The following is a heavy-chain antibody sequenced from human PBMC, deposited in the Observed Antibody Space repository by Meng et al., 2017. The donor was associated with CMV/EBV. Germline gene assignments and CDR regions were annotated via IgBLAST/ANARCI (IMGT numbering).Heavy chain of an antibody. Sequence: GESLKISCEVSGFTLSSYSMNWVRQAPGNGLEWVSSISSSSTYMYYADSVKGRFTISRDNAKNSLYLQMNSLRAEDTAVYYCARASGGKYSGYDYTFDYWGQGTLVTVSS. J-gene: IGHJ4*02. D-gene: IGHD5-12*01. V-gene: IGHV3-21*01. CDR2: ISSSSTYM. CDR3: ARASGGKYSGYDYTFDY. CDR1: GFTLSSYS.